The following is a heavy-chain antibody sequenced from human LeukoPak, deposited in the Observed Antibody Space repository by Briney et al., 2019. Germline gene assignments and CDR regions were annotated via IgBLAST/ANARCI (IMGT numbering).Heavy chain of an antibody. CDR1: GFTFSSYS. V-gene: IGHV3-21*01. CDR3: AREHDYVWGSYRHPYYFDY. D-gene: IGHD3-16*02. Sequence: GGSLRLSCAASGFTFSSYSMNWVRQAPGKGLGWVSSISSSSSYIYYADSVKGRFTISRDNAKNSLYLQMNSLRAEDTAVYYCAREHDYVWGSYRHPYYFDYWGQGTLVTVSS. J-gene: IGHJ4*02. CDR2: ISSSSSYI.